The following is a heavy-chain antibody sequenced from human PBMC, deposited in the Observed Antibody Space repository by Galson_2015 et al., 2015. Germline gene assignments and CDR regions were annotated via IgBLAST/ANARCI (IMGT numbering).Heavy chain of an antibody. CDR2: IRAIGSTI. CDR1: GLTFTTYP. V-gene: IGHV3-48*01. D-gene: IGHD1-1*01. J-gene: IGHJ4*02. Sequence: SLRLSCAASGLTFTTYPMNWVCQAPGKGLEWVSYIRAIGSTIYYADSVKGRFTISRDNAKNSLYLQMNDLRADDTAVYYCARDGRFDYWRQGTLVTVSS. CDR3: ARDGRFDY.